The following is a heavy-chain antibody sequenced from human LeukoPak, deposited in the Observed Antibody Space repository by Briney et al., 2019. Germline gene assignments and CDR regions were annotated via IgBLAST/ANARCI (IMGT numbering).Heavy chain of an antibody. J-gene: IGHJ4*02. V-gene: IGHV1-18*01. CDR2: ISAYNGNT. CDR1: GYTFTSYG. CDR3: ARDPELSYSSGHVDY. D-gene: IGHD6-19*01. Sequence: GASVKVSCKASGYTFTSYGISWVRQAPGQGLEWKGWISAYNGNTNYAQKLQGRVTMTTDTSTSTAYMELRSLRSDDTAVYYCARDPELSYSSGHVDYWGQGTLVTVSS.